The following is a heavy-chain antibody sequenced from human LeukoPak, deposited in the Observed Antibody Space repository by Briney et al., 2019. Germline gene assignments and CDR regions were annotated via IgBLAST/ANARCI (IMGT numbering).Heavy chain of an antibody. V-gene: IGHV4-39*01. CDR2: IYYSGST. D-gene: IGHD3-22*01. CDR3: ASQYDSNGYYYFDY. Sequence: PSETLSLTCTVSGGSISSSSTYWGWIRQPPGKGLEWIGSIYYSGSTYYSPSLKSRITISVDTSKNQFSLKLSSVTAADTAVYYCASQYDSNGYYYFDYWGQGTLVTVSS. CDR1: GGSISSSSTY. J-gene: IGHJ4*02.